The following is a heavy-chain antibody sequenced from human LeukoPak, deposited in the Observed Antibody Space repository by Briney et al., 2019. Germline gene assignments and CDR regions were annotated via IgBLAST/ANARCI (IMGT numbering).Heavy chain of an antibody. D-gene: IGHD6-19*01. CDR3: ARTLSSGWYGYWFDP. CDR2: ISHSGRA. J-gene: IGHJ5*02. Sequence: SETLSLTCAVYGGSFSGYYWTWIRQPPGKGLEWIGEISHSGRANYNPSLKSRVTISVDTSKNQFSLKLSSVTAADTAVYYCARTLSSGWYGYWFDPWGQGTLVTVSA. CDR1: GGSFSGYY. V-gene: IGHV4-34*01.